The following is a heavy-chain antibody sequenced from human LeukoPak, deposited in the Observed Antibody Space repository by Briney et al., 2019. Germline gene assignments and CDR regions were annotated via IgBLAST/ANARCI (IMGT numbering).Heavy chain of an antibody. CDR2: IYSSGST. D-gene: IGHD6-6*01. Sequence: SETLSLTCAVYGGSFSGYYWSWIRQPPGKGLEWIGYIYSSGSTNYNPSLKSRVTISLDTSNNQFSLKLNSVTAADTAVYYCARLAGSSSSDYWGQGTLVTVSS. CDR1: GGSFSGYY. CDR3: ARLAGSSSSDY. J-gene: IGHJ4*02. V-gene: IGHV4-4*09.